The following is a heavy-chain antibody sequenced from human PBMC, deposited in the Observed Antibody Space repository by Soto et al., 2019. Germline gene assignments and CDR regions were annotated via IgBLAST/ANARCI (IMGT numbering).Heavy chain of an antibody. CDR1: GFIFENFG. V-gene: IGHV3-23*01. J-gene: IGHJ5*02. CDR2: ISGSGFKK. CDR3: AKNQGVELVPLATVDWFDP. D-gene: IGHD1-26*01. Sequence: GGSLRLSCAASGFIFENFGMSWVRQAPGKGLEWISSISGSGFKKYYADSVKGRFTISRDNSKSTVYLELNNLSAEDTAVYHCAKNQGVELVPLATVDWFDPWGQGSVVTVAS.